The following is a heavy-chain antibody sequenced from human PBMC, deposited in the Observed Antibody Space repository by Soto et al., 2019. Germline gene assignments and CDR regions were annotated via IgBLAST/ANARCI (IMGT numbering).Heavy chain of an antibody. Sequence: PGGSLRLSCAASGFTFSSYWMHWVRQAPGKGLVWVSRINSDGSSTSYADSVKGRFTISRDNAKNTLYLQMNSLRAEDTAVYYCARARKQYDFWSGYPGDYWGQGTLVTVSS. J-gene: IGHJ4*02. D-gene: IGHD3-3*01. V-gene: IGHV3-74*01. CDR3: ARARKQYDFWSGYPGDY. CDR1: GFTFSSYW. CDR2: INSDGSST.